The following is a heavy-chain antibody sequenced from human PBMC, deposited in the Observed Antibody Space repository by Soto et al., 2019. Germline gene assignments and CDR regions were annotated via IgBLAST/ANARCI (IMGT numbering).Heavy chain of an antibody. V-gene: IGHV1-3*01. J-gene: IGHJ4*02. CDR1: GYTFTSYA. D-gene: IGHD6-19*01. CDR2: INAGNGNT. Sequence: QVQLVQSGAEVKKPGASVKVSCKASGYTFTSYAMHWVRQAPGQRLEWMGWINAGNGNTKYSQKFQGRVTITRDTAPSTAYIALSSLRSVDTGVYYSARVLGGWPGYRGQGALGTVSS. CDR3: ARVLGGWPGY.